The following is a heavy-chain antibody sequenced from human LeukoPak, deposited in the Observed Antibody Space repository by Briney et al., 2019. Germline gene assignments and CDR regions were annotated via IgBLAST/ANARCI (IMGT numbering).Heavy chain of an antibody. CDR2: ISGSGGST. CDR1: GFTFSSYA. D-gene: IGHD4-17*01. CDR3: AKALSMTTVGYLQH. J-gene: IGHJ1*01. V-gene: IGHV3-23*01. Sequence: GGSLRLSCAASGFTFSSYAMSWVRQAPGKGLEWVSAISGSGGSTYYADSVKGRFTISRDNSQNTLYLQMNGLGTEDTAVYYCAKALSMTTVGYLQHWGQGTLVPVSS.